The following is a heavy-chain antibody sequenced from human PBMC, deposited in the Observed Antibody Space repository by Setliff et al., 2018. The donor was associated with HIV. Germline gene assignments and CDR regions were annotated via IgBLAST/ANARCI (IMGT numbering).Heavy chain of an antibody. CDR1: GFTFSSYA. D-gene: IGHD3-22*01. V-gene: IGHV3-48*04. CDR2: ISSSGSTI. J-gene: IGHJ1*01. Sequence: PGGSLRLSCAASGFTFSSYAMSWVRQAPGKGLEWVSYISSSGSTIYYADSVKGRFTISRDNAKNSLYLQMNSLRAEDTAVYYCATQVNYDSSGYGYFQHWGQGTLVTVSS. CDR3: ATQVNYDSSGYGYFQH.